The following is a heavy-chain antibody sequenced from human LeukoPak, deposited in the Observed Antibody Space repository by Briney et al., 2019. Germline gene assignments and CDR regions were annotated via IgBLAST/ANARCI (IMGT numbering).Heavy chain of an antibody. CDR1: GYTFTGYY. D-gene: IGHD1-7*01. Sequence: ASVKVSCKASGYTFTGYYMHWVRQAPGQGLEWMGWINPNSGGTNYAQKLQGRVTMTRDTSISTAYMELSRLRSDDTAVYYCARVRKAGITGTMYNWFDPWGQGTLVTVSS. J-gene: IGHJ5*02. V-gene: IGHV1-2*02. CDR3: ARVRKAGITGTMYNWFDP. CDR2: INPNSGGT.